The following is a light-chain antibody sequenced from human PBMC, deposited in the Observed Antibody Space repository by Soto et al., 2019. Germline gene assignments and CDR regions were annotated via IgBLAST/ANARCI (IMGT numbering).Light chain of an antibody. CDR2: GAS. V-gene: IGKV1-27*01. Sequence: DIQMTQSPSSLSASLGDRVTITCRASQGINNYLAWYQQKPGKVPKVLIFGASNLQPGVPSRFSGSGSGTDFTLTISSLQPEDVATYYCQRYYSAPLTFGGGTKVDIK. J-gene: IGKJ4*01. CDR1: QGINNY. CDR3: QRYYSAPLT.